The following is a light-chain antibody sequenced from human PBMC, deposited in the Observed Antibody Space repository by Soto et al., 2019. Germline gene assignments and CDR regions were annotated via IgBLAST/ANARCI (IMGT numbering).Light chain of an antibody. Sequence: VLTQSPGTLSSSPGGRVSLSCRASQIVSNNYLAWYQQKSGQAPMLLIFGASNRATGIPDRFSGSGSGTDFTLTISGLEPEDFAVYFCQQYSGSVLTFGGGTKV. CDR1: QIVSNNY. V-gene: IGKV3-20*01. CDR2: GAS. J-gene: IGKJ4*01. CDR3: QQYSGSVLT.